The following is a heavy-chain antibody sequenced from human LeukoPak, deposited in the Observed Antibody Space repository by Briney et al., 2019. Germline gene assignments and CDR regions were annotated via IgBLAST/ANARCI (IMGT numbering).Heavy chain of an antibody. V-gene: IGHV3-30*03. Sequence: GGSLRLSCAASGFTFSSYGMHWVRQAPGKGLEWVAVISYDGSNKYYADSVKGRFTISRDNSKNTLYLQMNSLRAEDTAVYYCARDQGSGWYFYYWGQGTLVTVSS. CDR1: GFTFSSYG. CDR2: ISYDGSNK. CDR3: ARDQGSGWYFYY. J-gene: IGHJ4*02. D-gene: IGHD6-19*01.